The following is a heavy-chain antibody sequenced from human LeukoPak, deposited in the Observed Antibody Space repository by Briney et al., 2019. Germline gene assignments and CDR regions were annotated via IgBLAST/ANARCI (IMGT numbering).Heavy chain of an antibody. CDR1: GFTFNSYA. Sequence: GGSLRLSCAASGFTFNSYAMSWVRQAPGKGLECVSAISDSGGSTYYADSVKGRFTISRDNSKNTLYLQMNSLSAEDTAVYYCVKSPTRGYSLGYADYWGQGTLVTVSS. V-gene: IGHV3-23*01. CDR2: ISDSGGST. D-gene: IGHD5-18*01. CDR3: VKSPTRGYSLGYADY. J-gene: IGHJ4*02.